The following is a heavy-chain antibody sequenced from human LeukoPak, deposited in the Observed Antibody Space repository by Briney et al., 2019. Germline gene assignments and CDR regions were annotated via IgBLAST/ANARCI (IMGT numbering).Heavy chain of an antibody. D-gene: IGHD3-10*01. CDR1: GLTFDDYA. CDR2: ISWNSGSI. Sequence: GRSLRLSCAASGLTFDDYAMHWVRQAPGKGLEWVSGISWNSGSIGYADSVKGRFTISRDNAKNSLYLQMNSLRAEDTALYYCAKTRRGVFSGMDVWGQGTTVTVSS. CDR3: AKTRRGVFSGMDV. V-gene: IGHV3-9*01. J-gene: IGHJ6*02.